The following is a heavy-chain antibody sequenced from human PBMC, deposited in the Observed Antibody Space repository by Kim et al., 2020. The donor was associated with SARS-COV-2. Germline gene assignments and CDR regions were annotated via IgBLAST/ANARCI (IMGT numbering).Heavy chain of an antibody. Sequence: GGSLRLSCTASGFTFGDYAMSWFRQAPGKGLEWVGFIRSKAYGGTTEYAASVKGRFTISRDDSKSIAYLQMNSLKTEDTAVYYCTRDLDYDSSGFAIQHWGQGTLVTVSS. CDR2: IRSKAYGGTT. V-gene: IGHV3-49*03. J-gene: IGHJ1*01. CDR3: TRDLDYDSSGFAIQH. CDR1: GFTFGDYA. D-gene: IGHD3-22*01.